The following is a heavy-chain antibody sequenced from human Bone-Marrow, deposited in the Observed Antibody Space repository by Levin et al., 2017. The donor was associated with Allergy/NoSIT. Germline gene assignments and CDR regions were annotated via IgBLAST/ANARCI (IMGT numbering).Heavy chain of an antibody. Sequence: SQTLSLTCAVYGGSFRGSYWSWIRQPPGKGLEWIGEINHSGSTNYNPSLKSRVTISVDTSKNQFSLKLSSVTAADTAVYYCARGSTRGYSYGYYGPHTHHRPAFFDYWGQGTLVTVSS. V-gene: IGHV4-34*01. CDR1: GGSFRGSY. CDR2: INHSGST. D-gene: IGHD5-18*01. CDR3: ARGSTRGYSYGYYGPHTHHRPAFFDY. J-gene: IGHJ4*02.